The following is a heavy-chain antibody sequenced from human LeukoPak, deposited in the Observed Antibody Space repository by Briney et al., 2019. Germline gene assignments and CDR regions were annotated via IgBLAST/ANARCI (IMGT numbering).Heavy chain of an antibody. CDR3: AVRFDY. V-gene: IGHV3-48*03. CDR2: ISRSGSTK. CDR1: GFTFRSYA. J-gene: IGHJ4*02. Sequence: GGSLRLSCAASGFTFRSYAMHWVRQAPGKGLEWVSSISRSGSTKYYADSVKGRFTISRDNAKNSLFLQMNSLRAEDTAVYYCAVRFDYWGQGTLVTVSS.